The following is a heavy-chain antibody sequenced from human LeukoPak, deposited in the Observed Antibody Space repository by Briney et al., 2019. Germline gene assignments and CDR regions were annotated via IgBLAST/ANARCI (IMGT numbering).Heavy chain of an antibody. Sequence: PGGSLRLSCSASGFPFSSYAMHWVRQAPGKGLEYVSAISDSGGSTYYADSVKGRFTISRDNSKNTLYLQMSSLRAEDTAVYYCARAYSGYDFFDYWGQGILVTVSS. V-gene: IGHV3-64D*09. D-gene: IGHD5-12*01. J-gene: IGHJ4*02. CDR1: GFPFSSYA. CDR3: ARAYSGYDFFDY. CDR2: ISDSGGST.